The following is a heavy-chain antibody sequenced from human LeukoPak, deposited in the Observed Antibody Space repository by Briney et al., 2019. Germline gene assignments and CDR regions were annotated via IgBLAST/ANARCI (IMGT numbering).Heavy chain of an antibody. CDR3: ARDVLLWFGESHLGYFDY. CDR2: ISSSSSYI. J-gene: IGHJ4*02. D-gene: IGHD3-10*01. Sequence: PWGSLRLSCAASEFTFSSYSMNWVRQAPGKGLEWVSSISSSSSYIYYADSVKGRFTISRDNAKNSLYLQMNSLRAEDTAVYYCARDVLLWFGESHLGYFDYWGQGTLVTVSS. V-gene: IGHV3-21*01. CDR1: EFTFSSYS.